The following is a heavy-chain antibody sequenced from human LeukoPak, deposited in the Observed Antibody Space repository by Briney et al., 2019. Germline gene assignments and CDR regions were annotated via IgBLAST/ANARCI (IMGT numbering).Heavy chain of an antibody. CDR3: TREGCSSTPYDFYYMDV. CDR1: GYSISRGYY. D-gene: IGHD2-2*01. CDR2: IYHSGST. V-gene: IGHV4-38-2*02. J-gene: IGHJ6*03. Sequence: SETLSLTCAVSGYSISRGYYWAWFRQPPGKGLEWIACIYHSGSTYYNPSLKSRVTMSVDTSKNQFSLRLTSLTATDTAVYYGTREGCSSTPYDFYYMDVWGKGTTVTVSS.